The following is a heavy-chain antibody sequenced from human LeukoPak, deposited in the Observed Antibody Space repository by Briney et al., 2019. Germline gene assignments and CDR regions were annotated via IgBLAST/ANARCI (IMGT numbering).Heavy chain of an antibody. D-gene: IGHD3-22*01. J-gene: IGHJ6*02. V-gene: IGHV3-48*02. CDR3: ARRPYSDTSGRLSDV. CDR1: AVAFSSYN. CDR2: IGSSGSPT. Sequence: GGSLRLSCAAAAVAFSSYNMNCVRQAPGEWLEWISYIGSSGSPTHYADSVGGRFTISRDNAKNSLYLQMNSLRDEDTAVYCCARRPYSDTSGRLSDVWGQGTTVTVSS.